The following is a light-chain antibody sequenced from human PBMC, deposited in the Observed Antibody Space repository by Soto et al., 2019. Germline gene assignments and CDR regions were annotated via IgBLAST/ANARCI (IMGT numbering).Light chain of an antibody. CDR1: QDIAGY. J-gene: IGKJ5*01. CDR3: QQAYSFPIT. Sequence: DIQVTQSPSSVSASVGDRVTITCQASQDIAGYLAWYQRKPGRTPELLIHGASRLQSGVPARFSGSGSGTDFTLSINSLQPEDFATYYCQQAYSFPITFGQGTRLEIK. CDR2: GAS. V-gene: IGKV1D-12*01.